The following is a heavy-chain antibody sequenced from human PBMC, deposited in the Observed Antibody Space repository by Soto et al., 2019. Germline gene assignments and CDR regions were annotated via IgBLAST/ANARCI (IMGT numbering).Heavy chain of an antibody. CDR3: ATAVVVGASFEL. Sequence: EAQVLESGGGLVQVGGSLRLSCAASGLTFSSHAMTWVRQAPGKGLEWVSAISGSADRTYYADSVKGRLTISRDNSKDTVYLQMKSLRPEDTGAYYCATAVVVGASFELWGQGTLVTVSS. V-gene: IGHV3-23*01. J-gene: IGHJ4*02. D-gene: IGHD2-15*01. CDR2: ISGSADRT. CDR1: GLTFSSHA.